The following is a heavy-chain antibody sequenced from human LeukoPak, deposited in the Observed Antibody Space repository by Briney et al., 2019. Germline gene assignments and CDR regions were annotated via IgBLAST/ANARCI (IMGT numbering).Heavy chain of an antibody. D-gene: IGHD6-13*01. Sequence: PGGSLRLSCAASGFTFSSYAMHWVRQAPGKGLEWVAVISYDGSNKYYADSVKGRFTISRDNSKNTLYLQMNSLRAEDTAVYYCARISWYVFEDYWGQGTLVTVSS. CDR1: GFTFSSYA. V-gene: IGHV3-30-3*01. CDR2: ISYDGSNK. J-gene: IGHJ4*02. CDR3: ARISWYVFEDY.